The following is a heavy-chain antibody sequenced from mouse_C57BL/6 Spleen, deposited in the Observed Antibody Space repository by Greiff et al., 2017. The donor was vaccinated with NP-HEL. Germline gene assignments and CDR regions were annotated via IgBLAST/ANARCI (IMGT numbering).Heavy chain of an antibody. J-gene: IGHJ3*01. CDR1: GYTFTDYE. CDR3: TRSYGRD. Sequence: QVQLQQSGAELVRPGASVTLSCKASGYTFTDYEMHWVKQTPVHGLEWIGAIDPETGGTAYNQKFKGKAILTADKSSSTAYMEIRSLTAEDSAVYYCTRSYGRDWGQGTLVTVSA. CDR2: IDPETGGT. V-gene: IGHV1-15*01. D-gene: IGHD1-1*01.